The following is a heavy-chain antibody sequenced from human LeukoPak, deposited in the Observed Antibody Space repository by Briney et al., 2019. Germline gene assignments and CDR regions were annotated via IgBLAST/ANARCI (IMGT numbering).Heavy chain of an antibody. J-gene: IGHJ4*02. Sequence: KTGGSLRLSCAASGFTFSSYEMNWVRQAPGKGLEWVSSISTTSRYIYYADSVKGRFTISRDNAKDSLYLQMNSLRAEDTAVYYCARGVFMGTDDYNPHLYWGQGSLVTVSS. CDR2: ISTTSRYI. D-gene: IGHD5-24*01. CDR1: GFTFSSYE. V-gene: IGHV3-21*01. CDR3: ARGVFMGTDDYNPHLY.